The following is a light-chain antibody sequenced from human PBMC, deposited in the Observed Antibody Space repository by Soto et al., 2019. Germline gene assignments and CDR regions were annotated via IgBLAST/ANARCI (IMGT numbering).Light chain of an antibody. CDR3: QQYRDSRT. CDR1: QSFSNNY. Sequence: EIVLTQSPGTLSLSPGERATLSCRSSQSFSNNYLAWYQQKPGQAPRRLIYGASSRATGIPDRFSGSGSGTDFTLTISSLEPEDFAVYYCQQYRDSRTFGQGTKVEIK. J-gene: IGKJ1*01. V-gene: IGKV3-20*01. CDR2: GAS.